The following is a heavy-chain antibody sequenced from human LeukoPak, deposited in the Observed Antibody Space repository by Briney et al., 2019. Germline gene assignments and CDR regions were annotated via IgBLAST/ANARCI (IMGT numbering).Heavy chain of an antibody. Sequence: SETLSLTCTVSGGSISSGGYFWSWIRQHPGKGLECIGHIYYSGSTYYNPSLKSRVTISVDTSKNQFSLKLSSVTAADTAVYYCARRGYYDSSGYYSGFDLWGRGTLVTVSS. CDR3: ARRGYYDSSGYYSGFDL. CDR2: IYYSGST. D-gene: IGHD3-22*01. V-gene: IGHV4-39*01. J-gene: IGHJ2*01. CDR1: GGSISSGGYF.